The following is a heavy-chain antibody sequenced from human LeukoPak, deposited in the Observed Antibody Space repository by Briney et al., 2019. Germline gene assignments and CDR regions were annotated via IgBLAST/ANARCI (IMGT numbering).Heavy chain of an antibody. CDR3: ARGDTAMVHRFDY. D-gene: IGHD5-18*01. J-gene: IGHJ4*02. CDR1: GFTFSSYW. V-gene: IGHV3-7*03. Sequence: GGSLRLSCSASGFTFSSYWMHWVRQAPGKGLEWVANMKPDAGEKYYVDSVKGRFTISRDNAKNSLYLQMNSLRAEDTAVYYCARGDTAMVHRFDYWGQGTLVTVSP. CDR2: MKPDAGEK.